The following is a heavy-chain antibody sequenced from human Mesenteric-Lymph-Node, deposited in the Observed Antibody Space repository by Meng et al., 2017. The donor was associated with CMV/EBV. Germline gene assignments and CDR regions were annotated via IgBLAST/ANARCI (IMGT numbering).Heavy chain of an antibody. J-gene: IGHJ3*02. D-gene: IGHD3-22*01. CDR3: ARGYYDSSGYMAFDI. CDR2: INPYNGDT. V-gene: IGHV1-18*01. CDR1: GYTFTEHG. Sequence: ASVKVSCKASGYTFTEHGITWVRQAPGQGLEWMGWINPYNGDTNYPQKFQGRVTMTTDTSTGTAYMDLRSLRSDDTAVYYCARGYYDSSGYMAFDIWGQGTMVTVSS.